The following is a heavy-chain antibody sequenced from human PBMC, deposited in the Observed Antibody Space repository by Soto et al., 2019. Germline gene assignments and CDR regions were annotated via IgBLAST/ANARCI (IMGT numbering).Heavy chain of an antibody. V-gene: IGHV3-33*01. D-gene: IGHD6-13*01. Sequence: QVQLVESGGGVVQPGRSLRLSCAASGFTFSSYGMHWVRQAPGKGLEWVAVIWYDGSNKYYADSVKGRFTISRDNPKNTLYLQLTSLRAEDTAVYYCARWGIAAGDYWGQGTLVTVSS. CDR2: IWYDGSNK. CDR1: GFTFSSYG. J-gene: IGHJ4*02. CDR3: ARWGIAAGDY.